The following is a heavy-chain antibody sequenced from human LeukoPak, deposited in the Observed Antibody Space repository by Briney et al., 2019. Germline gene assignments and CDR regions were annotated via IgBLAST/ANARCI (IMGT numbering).Heavy chain of an antibody. CDR2: INLSGST. V-gene: IGHV4-4*02. CDR1: NGSISSSNW. D-gene: IGHD2-2*01. CDR3: AREYCGTTSCYWFDP. Sequence: SETLSLTCVVCNGSISSSNWWSWVRQPPGKGLVWIGEINLSGSTNYNPSLKSRVIISLDKSNNQFSLKLSSVTAADTAVYFCAREYCGTTSCYWFDPWGQGTLVTVSS. J-gene: IGHJ5*02.